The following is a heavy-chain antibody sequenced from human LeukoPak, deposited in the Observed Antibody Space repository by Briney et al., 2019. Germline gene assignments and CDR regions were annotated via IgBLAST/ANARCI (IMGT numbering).Heavy chain of an antibody. CDR2: ISAYNGNT. V-gene: IGHV1-18*01. J-gene: IGHJ6*03. CDR3: ARGGLMGATNYYYYYMDV. Sequence: GASVKVSCKASGYTFTSYGISWVRQAPGQGLEWMGWISAYNGNTNYAQKLQGRVTMTTDTSTSTAYMELRSLRSDDTAVYYCARGGLMGATNYYYYYMDVWGKGTTVTVSS. D-gene: IGHD1-26*01. CDR1: GYTFTSYG.